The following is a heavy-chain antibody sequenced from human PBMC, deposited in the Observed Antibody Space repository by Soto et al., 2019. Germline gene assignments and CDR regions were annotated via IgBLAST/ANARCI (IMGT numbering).Heavy chain of an antibody. CDR2: ISYDGSNK. J-gene: IGHJ4*02. CDR3: ERDHRWFGELSLFDY. D-gene: IGHD3-10*01. CDR1: GFTFSSYA. Sequence: QVQLVESGGGVVQPGRSLRLSCAASGFTFSSYAMHWVRQAPGKGLGWVAVISYDGSNKYYADSVKGRFTISRDNSKNTLYLQMNSLRAEDTAVYYCERDHRWFGELSLFDYWGQGTLVTVSS. V-gene: IGHV3-30-3*01.